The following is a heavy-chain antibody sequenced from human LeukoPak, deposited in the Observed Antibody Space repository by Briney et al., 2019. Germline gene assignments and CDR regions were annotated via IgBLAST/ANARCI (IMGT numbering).Heavy chain of an antibody. CDR2: IYYSGST. Sequence: SETLSLTCTVSGYSISSGFYWGWIRQPPGKGLEWIGYIYYSGSTNYNPSLKSRVTISVDTSKNQFSLKLSSVTAADTAVYYCAREGYSYGNVGAFDIWGQGTMVTVSS. J-gene: IGHJ3*02. D-gene: IGHD5-18*01. V-gene: IGHV4-61*01. CDR3: AREGYSYGNVGAFDI. CDR1: GYSISSGFY.